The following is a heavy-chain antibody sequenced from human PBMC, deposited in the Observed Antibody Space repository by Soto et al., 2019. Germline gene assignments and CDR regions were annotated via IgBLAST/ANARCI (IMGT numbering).Heavy chain of an antibody. Sequence: QVQLQESGPGLVKPSQTLSLTCTVSGGSISSGGYYWSWIRQHPGKGLEWIGYIYYSGSTYYNPSLKRLVIISVDTSKNQFSLKLSSVTAADTAVYYCARESQPRGRQQLIYYYYGMDVWGQGTTVTVSS. CDR3: ARESQPRGRQQLIYYYYGMDV. CDR2: IYYSGST. D-gene: IGHD6-13*01. V-gene: IGHV4-31*01. CDR1: GGSISSGGYY. J-gene: IGHJ6*02.